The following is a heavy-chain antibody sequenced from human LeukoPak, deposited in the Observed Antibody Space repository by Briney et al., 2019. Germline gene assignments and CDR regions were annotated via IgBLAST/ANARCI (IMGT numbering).Heavy chain of an antibody. D-gene: IGHD2-2*01. CDR2: IYYSGST. Sequence: PSETLSLTCTVSGGSISSSSYYWGWIRQPPGKGLEWIGSIYYSGSTYYNPSLKSRVTISVDTSKNQFSLKLSSVTAADTAVYYCAGRYELGNIVVVPAAILNWWYYYYMDVWGKGTTVTVSS. V-gene: IGHV4-39*07. CDR3: AGRYELGNIVVVPAAILNWWYYYYMDV. J-gene: IGHJ6*03. CDR1: GGSISSSSYY.